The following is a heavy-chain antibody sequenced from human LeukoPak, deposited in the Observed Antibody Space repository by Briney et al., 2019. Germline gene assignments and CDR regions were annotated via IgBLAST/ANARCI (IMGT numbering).Heavy chain of an antibody. D-gene: IGHD3-10*01. CDR3: ARDGSGSYYIDY. CDR1: GGSISSSIYY. J-gene: IGHJ4*02. V-gene: IGHV4-39*07. CDR2: IYYSGST. Sequence: SETLSLTCIVSGGSISSSIYYWGWIRQPPGKGLEWIGSIYYSGSTYYNPSLKSRVTISVDTSKNQFSLKLSSVTAADTAVYYCARDGSGSYYIDYWGQGTLVTVSS.